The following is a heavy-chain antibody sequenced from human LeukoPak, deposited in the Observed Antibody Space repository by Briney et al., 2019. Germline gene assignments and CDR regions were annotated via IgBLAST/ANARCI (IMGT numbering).Heavy chain of an antibody. J-gene: IGHJ5*02. Sequence: PSETLSLTCTVSGGSISSHYWSWIRQPAGKGLEWIGHMYTSGTTNYNPSLKSRVTMSVDTSKNQFSLKLSSVTAADTAVYYCARSVRRLYGSGRSNWFDPWGQGTLVTVSS. V-gene: IGHV4-4*07. CDR3: ARSVRRLYGSGRSNWFDP. CDR1: GGSISSHY. CDR2: MYTSGTT. D-gene: IGHD3-10*01.